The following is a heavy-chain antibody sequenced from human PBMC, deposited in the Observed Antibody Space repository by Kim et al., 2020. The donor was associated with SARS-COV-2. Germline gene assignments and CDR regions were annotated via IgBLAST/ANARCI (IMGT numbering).Heavy chain of an antibody. CDR1: GFTFSSYG. J-gene: IGHJ4*02. D-gene: IGHD5-12*01. CDR2: IWYDGSNK. Sequence: GGSLRLSCAASGFTFSSYGMHWVRQAPGKGLEWVAVIWYDGSNKYYADSVKGRFTISRDNSKNTLYLQMNSLRAEDTAVYYCGRGYSGYDITKHIDYWGQGTLVTVSS. V-gene: IGHV3-33*01. CDR3: GRGYSGYDITKHIDY.